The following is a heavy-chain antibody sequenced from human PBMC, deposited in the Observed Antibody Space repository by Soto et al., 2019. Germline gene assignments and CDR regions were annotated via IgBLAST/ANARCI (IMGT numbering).Heavy chain of an antibody. V-gene: IGHV1-8*01. CDR3: ARVLMVTYCGGDCKAPEAFDV. J-gene: IGHJ3*01. CDR2: MNPNSGNT. CDR1: GYTFTSYD. Sequence: ASVKVSCKASGYTFTSYDIKWGRQATGQGLEWMGWMNPNSGNTGYAQKFQGRVTMTRNTSISTAYMELSSLRSEDTAVYYCARVLMVTYCGGDCKAPEAFDVWAQGTMVAVSS. D-gene: IGHD2-21*01.